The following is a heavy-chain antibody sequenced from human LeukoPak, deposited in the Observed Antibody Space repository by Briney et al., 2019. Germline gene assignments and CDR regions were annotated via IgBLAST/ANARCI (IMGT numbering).Heavy chain of an antibody. CDR2: ITGSGGTT. D-gene: IGHD7-27*01. Sequence: PGGSLRLSCAASGFAFSNYGMNWVRQAPGKGLEWVSGITGSGGTTYYADSVKGRFTNSRDNSKNTLYLQMNSPRAEDTAAYYCAKDGNWARFENWGQGTLVTVSS. CDR1: GFAFSNYG. J-gene: IGHJ4*02. V-gene: IGHV3-23*01. CDR3: AKDGNWARFEN.